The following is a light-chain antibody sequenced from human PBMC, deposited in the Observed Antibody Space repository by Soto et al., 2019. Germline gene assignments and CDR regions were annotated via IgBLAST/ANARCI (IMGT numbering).Light chain of an antibody. CDR2: EGS. V-gene: IGLV2-23*01. CDR3: CSYAGSDSVV. Sequence: QCVLTQPASVCGSPGQSITISCTRTNNDVGSSNLVSWYQQDPGKAPKLMIYEGSKRPSGISNRFSGSKSGNTASLTISGLQAEDEADYYCCSYAGSDSVVFGGGTKLTV. CDR1: NNDVGSSNL. J-gene: IGLJ2*01.